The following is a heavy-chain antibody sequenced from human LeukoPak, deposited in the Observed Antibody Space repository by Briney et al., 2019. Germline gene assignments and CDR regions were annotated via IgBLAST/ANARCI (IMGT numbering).Heavy chain of an antibody. V-gene: IGHV3-9*01. D-gene: IGHD3-10*01. CDR2: ISWNSGSI. CDR1: GFTFDDYA. J-gene: IGHJ4*02. Sequence: PGGSLRLSCVASGFTFDDYAMHWVRQAPGKGLEWVSGISWNSGSIGYADSVKGRFTISRDNAKNSLYLQMNSLRAKDTALYYCAKDHGTHYYPLKLFDYWGQGTLVTVSS. CDR3: AKDHGTHYYPLKLFDY.